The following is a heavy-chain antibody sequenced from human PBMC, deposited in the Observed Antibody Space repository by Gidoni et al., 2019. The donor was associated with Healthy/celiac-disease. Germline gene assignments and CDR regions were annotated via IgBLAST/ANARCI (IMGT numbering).Heavy chain of an antibody. CDR3: ASGGTYSGYDSDYFDY. Sequence: QVQLVQSGAEVKKPGASVKVSCKASGYTFTSYAMHWVRQAPGQRLEWMGWINTANGNTKCSQKFQGRVTITRDTSASTAYMELSSLRSEDTAVYYCASGGTYSGYDSDYFDYWGQGTLVTVSS. J-gene: IGHJ4*02. V-gene: IGHV1-3*04. CDR1: GYTFTSYA. D-gene: IGHD5-12*01. CDR2: INTANGNT.